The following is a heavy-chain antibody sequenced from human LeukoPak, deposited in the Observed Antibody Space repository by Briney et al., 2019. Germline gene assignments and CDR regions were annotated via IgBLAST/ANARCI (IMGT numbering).Heavy chain of an antibody. J-gene: IGHJ4*02. V-gene: IGHV3-7*01. D-gene: IGHD6-19*01. CDR1: GFTFSSCW. CDR3: ATRSGWYLRSFDY. Sequence: PGGSLRLSCAASGFTFSSCWMSWVRQAPGKGLEWVASIKQDESEKYYVDSVKGRFTISRDNAKNSLYLQMNSPRAEDTAVYYCATRSGWYLRSFDYWGQGTLATVSS. CDR2: IKQDESEK.